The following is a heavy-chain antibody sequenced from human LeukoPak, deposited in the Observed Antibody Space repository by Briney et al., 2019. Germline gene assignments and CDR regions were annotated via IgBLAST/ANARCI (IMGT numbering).Heavy chain of an antibody. CDR3: ARDVSSSWFFDY. D-gene: IGHD6-13*01. V-gene: IGHV4-39*02. CDR1: GVSISSSNSY. Sequence: SETLSLTCTVSGVSISSSNSYWGWIRQPPGKGLEWIGSIYYSGNTYYNASLKSQVSISIDTSKNQFSLKLSSVTAADTAVYYCARDVSSSWFFDYWGQGTLVTVSS. J-gene: IGHJ4*02. CDR2: IYYSGNT.